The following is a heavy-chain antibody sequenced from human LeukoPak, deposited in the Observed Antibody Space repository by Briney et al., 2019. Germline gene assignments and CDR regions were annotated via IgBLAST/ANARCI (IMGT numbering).Heavy chain of an antibody. J-gene: IGHJ3*02. CDR2: ISYDGSNK. D-gene: IGHD6-19*01. CDR1: GFTFSSYA. V-gene: IGHV3-30*04. CDR3: ARANGIAVAGTI. Sequence: GGSLRLSCAASGFTFSSYAMHWVRQAPGKGLEWVAVISYDGSNKYYADSVKGRFTISRDNSKNTLYLQMNSLRAEDTAVYYCARANGIAVAGTIWGQGTMVTVSS.